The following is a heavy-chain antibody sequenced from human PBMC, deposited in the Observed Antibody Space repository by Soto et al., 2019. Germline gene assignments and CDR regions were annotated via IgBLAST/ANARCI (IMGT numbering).Heavy chain of an antibody. CDR2: VYNTGGT. D-gene: IGHD1-1*01. Sequence: QVQLQQSGPGLVKPSETLSLTCTVSSGPSSSHNWGWIRQSPGRGLGWIGYVYNTGGTSSNPSLKTRVTTSADPSVNHISLPLSSVTAADTAIYYCVRQGIGNLHGLVDVWGHGTTVSVSS. CDR3: VRQGIGNLHGLVDV. CDR1: SGPSSSHN. J-gene: IGHJ6*02. V-gene: IGHV4-59*08.